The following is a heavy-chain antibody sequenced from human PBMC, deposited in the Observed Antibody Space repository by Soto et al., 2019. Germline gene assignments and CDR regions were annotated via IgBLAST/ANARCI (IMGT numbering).Heavy chain of an antibody. CDR1: GGSMRSYY. J-gene: IGHJ6*02. Sequence: PSEPLSLTCSVSGGSMRSYYWNWLRQPAGTGLEWIGRIYSRGDTNYNPSVKSRVTMSVDTSKNEFSLRLNSVTAADTAVYYCAGIGEDVYYGMDVWGQGTTVT. V-gene: IGHV4-4*07. D-gene: IGHD2-21*01. CDR3: AGIGEDVYYGMDV. CDR2: IYSRGDT.